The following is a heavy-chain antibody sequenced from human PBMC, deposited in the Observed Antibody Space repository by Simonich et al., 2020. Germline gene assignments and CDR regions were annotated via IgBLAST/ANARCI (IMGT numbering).Heavy chain of an antibody. CDR2: ISAYNGNT. J-gene: IGHJ4*02. D-gene: IGHD2-15*01. CDR1: GYTFTSYG. CDR3: ARASRGTWWYYYFDY. Sequence: QVQLVQSGAEVKKPGASVKVSCKASGYTFTSYGISWVRQAPGHGLEWMGWISAYNGNTNDAQKRQGSVTMTTDTSTSTAYMELRSLRSDDTAVYYCARASRGTWWYYYFDYWGQGTLVTVSS. V-gene: IGHV1-18*01.